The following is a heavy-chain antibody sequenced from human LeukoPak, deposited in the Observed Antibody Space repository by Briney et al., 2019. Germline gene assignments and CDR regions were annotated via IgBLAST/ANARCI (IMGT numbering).Heavy chain of an antibody. CDR3: ARGRIMTTFGGVFFDY. Sequence: SETLSLTCTVSGGSISSGGYYWSWIRQHPGKGLEWIGYIYYSGSTYYNPSLKSRVTISVDTSKNQFSLKLSSVTAADTAVYYCARGRIMTTFGGVFFDYWGQGTLVTVSS. V-gene: IGHV4-31*03. CDR2: IYYSGST. D-gene: IGHD3-16*01. CDR1: GGSISSGGYY. J-gene: IGHJ4*02.